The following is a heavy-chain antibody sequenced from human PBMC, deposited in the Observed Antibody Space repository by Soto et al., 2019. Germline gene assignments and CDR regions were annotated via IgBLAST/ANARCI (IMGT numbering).Heavy chain of an antibody. CDR2: IYYSGST. CDR3: ARVDCSGGSCYPNYYYYGMDV. V-gene: IGHV4-31*03. CDR1: GGSISSGGYY. J-gene: IGHJ6*04. Sequence: SETLSLTCTVSGGSISSGGYYWSWIRQHPGKGLEWIGYIYYSGSTYYNPSLKSRVTISVDTSKNQFSLKLSSVTAADTAVYYCARVDCSGGSCYPNYYYYGMDVWGKGTTVTAPQ. D-gene: IGHD2-15*01.